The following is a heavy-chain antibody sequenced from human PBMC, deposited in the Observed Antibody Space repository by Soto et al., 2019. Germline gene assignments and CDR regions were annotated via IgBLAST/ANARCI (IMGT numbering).Heavy chain of an antibody. CDR3: ARDDPVVLGFDY. D-gene: IGHD2-15*01. Sequence: EVQLVESGGGLVQPGGSLRLSCAASGFTVSSNYMSWVRQAPGKGLEWVSVIYSGGSTYYADSVKGRFTISRDNSKNTLYLQMTSLRAEDTAVYYCARDDPVVLGFDYWGQGTLVTVSS. J-gene: IGHJ4*02. V-gene: IGHV3-66*01. CDR1: GFTVSSNY. CDR2: IYSGGST.